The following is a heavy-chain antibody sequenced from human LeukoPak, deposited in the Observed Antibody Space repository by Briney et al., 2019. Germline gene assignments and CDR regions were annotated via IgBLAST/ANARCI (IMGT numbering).Heavy chain of an antibody. CDR2: IYYSGST. CDR3: ARGVNSGYFDY. D-gene: IGHD1-26*01. Sequence: SETLSLTCTVSGGSINSGSYYWTWIRQPPGKGLEWIGYIYYSGSTNYNPSLKSRVTISVDTSKNQFSLKLTSVTAADTAVYYCARGVNSGYFDYCGQGTLVTVSS. V-gene: IGHV4-61*01. CDR1: GGSINSGSYY. J-gene: IGHJ4*02.